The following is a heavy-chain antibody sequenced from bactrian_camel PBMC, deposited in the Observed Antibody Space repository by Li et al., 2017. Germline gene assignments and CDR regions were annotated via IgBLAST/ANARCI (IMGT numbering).Heavy chain of an antibody. D-gene: IGHD5*01. J-gene: IGHJ4*01. CDR2: IQTRGGAT. CDR1: EHPFRN. CDR3: ATSLRPGCAWVGLAALTYNN. Sequence: VQLVESGGGSVQAGGSLLLTCTTSEHPFRNIAWFRQAPGKEREGVAAIQTRGGATYYSDSVKGRFTIWHDNAKPAAFLQMNSLKPEDTAMYYCATSLRPGCAWVGLAALTYNNWGQGTQVTVS. V-gene: IGHV3S40*01.